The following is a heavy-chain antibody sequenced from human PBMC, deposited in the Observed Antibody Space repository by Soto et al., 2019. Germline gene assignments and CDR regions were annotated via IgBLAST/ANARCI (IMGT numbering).Heavy chain of an antibody. J-gene: IGHJ4*02. D-gene: IGHD2-21*01. CDR2: IYNSGST. Sequence: QLQLQESGSRLVKPSQTLSLTCAVSGGSISRAGYSWSWIRQSPGKGLEWIGYIYNSGSTFYNPALKSRLTISVDRSKNLLSLQLNSVTAADTAVYYCASARVVITDCDYWGQGTLVTVSS. CDR1: GGSISRAGYS. V-gene: IGHV4-30-2*06. CDR3: ASARVVITDCDY.